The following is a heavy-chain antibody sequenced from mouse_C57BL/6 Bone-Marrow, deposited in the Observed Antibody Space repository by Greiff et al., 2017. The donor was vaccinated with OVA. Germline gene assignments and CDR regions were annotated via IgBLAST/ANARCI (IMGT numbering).Heavy chain of an antibody. D-gene: IGHD4-1*01. CDR2: IWSGGST. J-gene: IGHJ2*01. V-gene: IGHV2-2*01. Sequence: VQLQQSGPGLVQPSQSLSITCTASGFSLTSYGVHWVRQSPGKGLEWLGVIWSGGSTDYNAAFISRLSISKDNSKSQVFFKMNSLQADDTAIYYCARNRGNILGHYFDYWGQGTTLTVSS. CDR3: ARNRGNILGHYFDY. CDR1: GFSLTSYG.